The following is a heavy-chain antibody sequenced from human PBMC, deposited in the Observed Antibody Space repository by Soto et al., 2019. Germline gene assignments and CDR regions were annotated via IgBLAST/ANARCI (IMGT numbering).Heavy chain of an antibody. Sequence: QVQLVESGGGLVKPGGSRRLSCAASGFTFSDYYMSWIRQAPGKGLEWVSYISHSGTYTNYADSVKGRFTISRDNAKISLYLQMNSLRAEDTAVFYCARVPISRGSGWYDFDFWGQGTVVTVSS. J-gene: IGHJ4*02. CDR1: GFTFSDYY. CDR2: ISHSGTYT. V-gene: IGHV3-11*06. D-gene: IGHD6-19*01. CDR3: ARVPISRGSGWYDFDF.